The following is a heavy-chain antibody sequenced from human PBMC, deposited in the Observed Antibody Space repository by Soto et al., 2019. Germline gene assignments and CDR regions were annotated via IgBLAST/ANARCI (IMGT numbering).Heavy chain of an antibody. Sequence: SVKVSCKASGGTFSSYAISWVRQAPGQGLEWMGGIIPIFGTANYAQKFQGRVTITADKSTSTAYMELSSLRSEDTAVYYCARVKYDSSGYYHGRSPFDYWGQGTLVTAPQ. CDR1: GGTFSSYA. V-gene: IGHV1-69*06. D-gene: IGHD3-22*01. J-gene: IGHJ4*02. CDR3: ARVKYDSSGYYHGRSPFDY. CDR2: IIPIFGTA.